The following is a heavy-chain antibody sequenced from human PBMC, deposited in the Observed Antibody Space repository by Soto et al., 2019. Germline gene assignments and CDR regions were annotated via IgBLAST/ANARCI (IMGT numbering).Heavy chain of an antibody. J-gene: IGHJ4*02. Sequence: XXTLSLTCAVYRGSFNGHYWSWIRQPPGKGMEWXGEINXSGSTNYNPSXXRRVTISXXKSTNQLSMKLSPVTAAHTAVYYCARAEDGYNLWGQGTLVTASS. D-gene: IGHD5-12*01. CDR2: INXSGST. V-gene: IGHV4-34*01. CDR1: RGSFNGHY. CDR3: ARAEDGYNL.